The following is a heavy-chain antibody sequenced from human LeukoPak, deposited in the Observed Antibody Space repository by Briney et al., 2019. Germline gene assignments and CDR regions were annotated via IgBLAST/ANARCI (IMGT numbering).Heavy chain of an antibody. CDR1: GFTFSSYA. V-gene: IGHV3-23*01. CDR2: ISGNGINT. J-gene: IGHJ4*02. D-gene: IGHD4-23*01. CDR3: VRISAYGGNSY. Sequence: GGSLRLSCAASGFTFSSYAMSWVRQAPGKGLEWVSAISGNGINTYYADSVRGRFTISRDNSKNTLYLQMNSLRAEDTAVYYCVRISAYGGNSYWGLGILVAVSS.